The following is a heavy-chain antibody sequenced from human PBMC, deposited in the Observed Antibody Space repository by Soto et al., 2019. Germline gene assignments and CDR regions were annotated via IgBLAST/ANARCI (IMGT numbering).Heavy chain of an antibody. D-gene: IGHD2-21*01. J-gene: IGHJ3*01. V-gene: IGHV3-23*01. Sequence: EVQLLESGGGLVQPGGSLRLSCAASGFTFRIFAMSWVRQAPGKGLEWVSSIGGGDTHYADSVEGRFTISRDDSKSTVYLQMSSLSAADTAVYYCAKDRQDHNSVWDAFDAWGQGTLVTVSS. CDR2: IGGGDT. CDR3: AKDRQDHNSVWDAFDA. CDR1: GFTFRIFA.